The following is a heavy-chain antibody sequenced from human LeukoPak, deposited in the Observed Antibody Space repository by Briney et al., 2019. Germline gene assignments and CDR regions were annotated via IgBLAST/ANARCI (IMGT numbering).Heavy chain of an antibody. J-gene: IGHJ4*02. CDR2: ISGSAGST. CDR1: GFTFSSYA. D-gene: IGHD3-10*01. CDR3: ARGTTYYGSGSYGSWDYFDY. Sequence: GGSLTLSCAASGFTFSSYAMSWVRQAPGKGLEWVSAISGSAGSTYYADSVKGRFTISRDNSKNTLYLQMSSLRAEDTAVYYCARGTTYYGSGSYGSWDYFDYWGQGTLVTVSS. V-gene: IGHV3-23*01.